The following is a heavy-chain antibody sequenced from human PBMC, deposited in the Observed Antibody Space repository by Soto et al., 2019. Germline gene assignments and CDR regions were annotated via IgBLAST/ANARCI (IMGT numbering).Heavy chain of an antibody. CDR1: GFTFSSYW. V-gene: IGHV3-7*01. J-gene: IGHJ1*01. CDR3: ARDGPMGAKVPGQH. D-gene: IGHD2-15*01. CDR2: IKQDGSEK. Sequence: EVQLVESGGGLVQPGGSLRLSCTASGFTFSSYWMSWVRQAPGKGLEWVANIKQDGSEKYSVDSVKGRFTISRDNAKNSRYRQMNSLRAEDTAVYYCARDGPMGAKVPGQHWGQGTLVTVSS.